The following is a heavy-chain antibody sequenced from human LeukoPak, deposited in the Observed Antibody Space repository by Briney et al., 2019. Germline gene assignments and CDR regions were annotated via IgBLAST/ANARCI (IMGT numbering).Heavy chain of an antibody. CDR3: ARGYSSASY. V-gene: IGHV3-33*01. D-gene: IGHD6-25*01. CDR2: IWYDGSNK. Sequence: GRSLRLSCAASGFTFSSYGKHWVRQAPGKGLEWVAVIWYDGSNKYYADSVKGRFTISRDNSKNTLYLQMNSLRVEDTAVYFCARGYSSASYWGQGTLVTVSS. J-gene: IGHJ4*02. CDR1: GFTFSSYG.